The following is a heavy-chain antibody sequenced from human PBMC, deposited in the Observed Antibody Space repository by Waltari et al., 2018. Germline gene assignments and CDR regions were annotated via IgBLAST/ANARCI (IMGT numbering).Heavy chain of an antibody. CDR3: ARDPRYCSGGSCLPQEY. Sequence: QVQLVQSGAEVKKPGASVKVSCKASGYTFTSYGISWVRQAPGQGLEWMGWISAYHGNTNYAQKLQGRVTMTTDKSTSTAYMELSSLRSEDTAVYYCARDPRYCSGGSCLPQEYWGQGTLVTVSS. V-gene: IGHV1-18*01. J-gene: IGHJ4*02. D-gene: IGHD2-15*01. CDR2: ISAYHGNT. CDR1: GYTFTSYG.